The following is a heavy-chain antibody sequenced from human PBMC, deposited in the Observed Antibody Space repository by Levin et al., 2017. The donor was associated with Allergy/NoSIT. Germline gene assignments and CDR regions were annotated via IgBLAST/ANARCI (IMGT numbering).Heavy chain of an antibody. CDR1: GFTFSDYC. V-gene: IGHV3-7*01. CDR3: ARSVLGGDLDHVPGY. Sequence: QSGGSLRLSCAASGFTFSDYCMSWVRQAPGKGLEWVANIKKGGNEKYYVDSVKGRFSISRDDAKNSLYLQMNSLRAEDTAIYYCARSVLGGDLDHVPGYWGHGTLVTVAA. J-gene: IGHJ4*01. CDR2: IKKGGNEK. D-gene: IGHD3-16*01.